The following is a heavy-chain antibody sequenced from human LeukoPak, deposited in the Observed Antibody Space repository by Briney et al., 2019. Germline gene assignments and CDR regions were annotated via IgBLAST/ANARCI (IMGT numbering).Heavy chain of an antibody. CDR3: GGLYFDY. CDR2: ISRSSSSV. V-gene: IGHV3-48*01. CDR1: GFTFSTFS. Sequence: GGSLRLSCAASGFTFSTFSMNWVRQAPGKGPEWVSYISRSSSSVYYADSVKGRFTISRDNAKNSLYLQMNSLRAEDTAVYYCGGLYFDYWGQGTLVTVSS. J-gene: IGHJ4*02.